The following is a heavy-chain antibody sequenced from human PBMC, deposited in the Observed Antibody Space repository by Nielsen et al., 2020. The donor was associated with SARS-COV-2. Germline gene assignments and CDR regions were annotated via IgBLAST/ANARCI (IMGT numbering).Heavy chain of an antibody. CDR3: TTRTFYLDY. CDR1: GFMFSQYA. D-gene: IGHD1-1*01. J-gene: IGHJ4*02. CDR2: ISGRGGLT. V-gene: IGHV3-23*01. Sequence: GESLKISCSTSGFMFSQYALAWVRQAPGKGLEWVSAISGRGGLTYYADSVKGRFVISRDISQNTVYLQMDSLRAEDTALYYCTTRTFYLDYWGQGTLVTVSS.